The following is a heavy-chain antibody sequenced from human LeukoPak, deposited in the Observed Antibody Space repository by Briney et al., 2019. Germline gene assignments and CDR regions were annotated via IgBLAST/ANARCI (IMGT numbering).Heavy chain of an antibody. CDR3: ASGVLGDYVWGSYRYAFDY. CDR1: GGSISSGGYY. CDR2: IYYSGST. V-gene: IGHV4-31*03. Sequence: PLETLSLTCTVSGGSISSGGYYWSWIRQHPGKGLEWIGYIYYSGSTYYNPSLKSRVTISADTSKNQFSLKLSSVTAADTAVYYCASGVLGDYVWGSYRYAFDYWGQGTLVTVSS. J-gene: IGHJ4*02. D-gene: IGHD3-16*02.